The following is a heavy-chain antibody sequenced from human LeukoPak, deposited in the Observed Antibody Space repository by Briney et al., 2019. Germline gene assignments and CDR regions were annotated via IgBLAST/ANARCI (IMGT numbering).Heavy chain of an antibody. CDR2: INHSGST. CDR3: ARGDSSGYDVDY. D-gene: IGHD3-22*01. J-gene: IGHJ4*02. Sequence: SETLSLTCAVYGGSFSGYYWSWIRQPPGKGLEWIGEINHSGSTNYNPSLKSRVTISVDTSKNQFSLKLSSVTAADTAVYYCARGDSSGYDVDYWGQGTLVTVSS. V-gene: IGHV4-34*01. CDR1: GGSFSGYY.